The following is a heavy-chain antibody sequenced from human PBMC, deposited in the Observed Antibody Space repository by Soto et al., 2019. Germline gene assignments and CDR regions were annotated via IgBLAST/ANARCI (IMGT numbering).Heavy chain of an antibody. CDR2: INPSGGST. D-gene: IGHD3-10*01. V-gene: IGHV1-46*01. Sequence: ASVKVSCKASGYTFTIYYMHWVRQAPGQGLEWMGIINPSGGSTSYAQKFQGRVTMTRDTSTSTVYMELSSLRSEDTAVYYCARVKVWFDEGPYFDYWGQGTLVTVSS. CDR3: ARVKVWFDEGPYFDY. CDR1: GYTFTIYY. J-gene: IGHJ4*02.